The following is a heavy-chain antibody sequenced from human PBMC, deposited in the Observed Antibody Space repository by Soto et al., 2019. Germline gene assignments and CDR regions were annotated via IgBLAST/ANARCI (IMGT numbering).Heavy chain of an antibody. CDR1: GLTFTSSS. V-gene: IGHV3-30-3*01. D-gene: IGHD5-18*01. Sequence: QVQLVQSGGGVVQAGNSLRLSCTASGLTFTSSSFHWVRQAPGKGLEWVAVISENGDRQYSTESVRGRFLISRDSSKNTVYLQMDSLRAEDTAVYYCARGDPGYSYGKIDYWGQGTLVTVSS. J-gene: IGHJ4*02. CDR2: ISENGDRQ. CDR3: ARGDPGYSYGKIDY.